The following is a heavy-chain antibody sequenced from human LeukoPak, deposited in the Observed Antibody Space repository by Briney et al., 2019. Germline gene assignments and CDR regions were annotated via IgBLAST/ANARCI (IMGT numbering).Heavy chain of an antibody. V-gene: IGHV4-39*07. CDR2: IYYSGST. Sequence: SETLSLTCTVSGGSISSSSYSWGWIRQPPGKGLEWIGSIYYSGSTYYNPSLKSRVTISVDTSKNQFSLKLSSVTAADTAVYYCARMVYRAFDPWGQGTLVTVSS. CDR3: ARMVYRAFDP. J-gene: IGHJ5*02. D-gene: IGHD2-8*01. CDR1: GGSISSSSYS.